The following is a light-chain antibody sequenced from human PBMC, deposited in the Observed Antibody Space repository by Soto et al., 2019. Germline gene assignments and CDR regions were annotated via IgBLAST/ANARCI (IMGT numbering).Light chain of an antibody. J-gene: IGLJ1*01. V-gene: IGLV2-14*03. CDR3: SSYTSSSLHV. CDR2: DVS. CDR1: SSDVGGYNY. Sequence: QSVLTQPASVSGSPGQSITISCTGTSSDVGGYNYVSWYQQHPGKAPKLMIYDVSNRPSGVSNRFPGSKSGNTASLTISGLQAEDEADYYCSSYTSSSLHVFGTGTKVTV.